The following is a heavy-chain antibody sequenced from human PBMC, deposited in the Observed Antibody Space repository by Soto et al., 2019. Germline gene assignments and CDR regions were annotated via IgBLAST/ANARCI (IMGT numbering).Heavy chain of an antibody. V-gene: IGHV1-2*04. CDR2: INPNNGGT. CDR3: AIAIPISSWSPFDY. Sequence: QVQLVQSGTEVKKPGASVKVVCKAFGYSFTDYYIHWVRQAPGQGLEWLGWINPNNGGTDYAQKFRDWVTITRDTSISTAYMELKRLRSDDTAVYYCAIAIPISSWSPFDYWGQGTLVTVSS. J-gene: IGHJ4*02. D-gene: IGHD6-13*01. CDR1: GYSFTDYY.